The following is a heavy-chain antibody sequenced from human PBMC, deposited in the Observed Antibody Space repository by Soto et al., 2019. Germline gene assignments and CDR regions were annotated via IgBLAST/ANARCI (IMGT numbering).Heavy chain of an antibody. J-gene: IGHJ1*01. CDR1: GFTFDDYA. Sequence: EVPLVESGGGLVQPGRSLRLSCAASGFTFDDYAMHWVRQAPGKGLEWVSGISWNSGSIDYADSVKGRFTISRDNAKNSLYLQMNSLRAEDTALYYCAKYSSGWYGGGGFQHWGQGTLVTVSS. V-gene: IGHV3-9*01. CDR3: AKYSSGWYGGGGFQH. D-gene: IGHD6-19*01. CDR2: ISWNSGSI.